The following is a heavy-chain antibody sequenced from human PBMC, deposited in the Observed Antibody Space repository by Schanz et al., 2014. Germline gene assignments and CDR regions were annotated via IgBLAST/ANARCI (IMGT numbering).Heavy chain of an antibody. CDR2: ISAYNGHT. V-gene: IGHV1-8*01. CDR3: RRGPSTGAFDI. J-gene: IGHJ3*02. CDR1: GYTFTSYG. Sequence: QVQLVQSGAEVKKPGASVKVSCKASGYTFTSYGITWVRQAPGQGLEWMGWISAYNGHTAYAQKFRGRSTMNSNTSTSTVLIELSSLRSDNTALYFCRRGPSTGAFDIWGQGTMVTVSS.